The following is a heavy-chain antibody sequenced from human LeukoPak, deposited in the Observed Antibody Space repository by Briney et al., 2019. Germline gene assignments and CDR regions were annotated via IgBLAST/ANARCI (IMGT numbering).Heavy chain of an antibody. J-gene: IGHJ4*02. CDR1: GGSISTDSYY. CDR3: AGHLRGASIWFDY. D-gene: IGHD1-26*01. CDR2: TSYSGTT. V-gene: IGHV4-39*01. Sequence: PSETLSLTCTVSGGSISTDSYYWTCVRPPPGKGLEWIESTSYSGTTYYNPSLKSRVTMSVDTSKSQFSMQLSSVTAADTAVYYCAGHLRGASIWFDYWGQGTLVTVSS.